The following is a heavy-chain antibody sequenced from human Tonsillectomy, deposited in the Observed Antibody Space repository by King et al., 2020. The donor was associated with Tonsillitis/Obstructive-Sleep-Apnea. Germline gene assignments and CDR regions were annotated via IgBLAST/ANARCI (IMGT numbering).Heavy chain of an antibody. CDR3: AKELEEGGQGLTTDWFDP. Sequence: VQLVESGGGVVQPGRSLRLSCAASGFTFSRYAMHWVRQAPGKGLEWVAVISFDGSNKYYADSVKGRLTISRDNSKNTQYLQMNSLRGEDTAVYYCAKELEEGGQGLTTDWFDPWGQGTLVTVSS. CDR1: GFTFSRYA. J-gene: IGHJ5*02. V-gene: IGHV3-30*18. D-gene: IGHD4-11*01. CDR2: ISFDGSNK.